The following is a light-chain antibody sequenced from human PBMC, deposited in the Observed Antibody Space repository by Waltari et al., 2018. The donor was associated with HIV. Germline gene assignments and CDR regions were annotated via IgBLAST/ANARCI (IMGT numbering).Light chain of an antibody. CDR1: ISAVGSYNL. V-gene: IGLV2-23*02. CDR2: EVS. J-gene: IGLJ2*01. Sequence: QSALTQPASVSGSPGQSLTISCTGTISAVGSYNLVTWYQQPPGKAPKLMIYEVSKRPSGVSNRFSGSKSGNTASLTISGLQAEDEADYYCCSYAGSSTLVFGGGTKLPVL. CDR3: CSYAGSSTLV.